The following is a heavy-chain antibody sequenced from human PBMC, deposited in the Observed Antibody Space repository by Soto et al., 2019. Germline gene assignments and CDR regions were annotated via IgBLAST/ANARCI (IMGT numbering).Heavy chain of an antibody. D-gene: IGHD4-4*01. CDR3: ARDRIDSNYVSGFDY. CDR2: IWYDGSNK. J-gene: IGHJ4*02. V-gene: IGHV3-33*01. Sequence: PGGSLRLSCAASGFTFSSYGMHWVRQAPGKGLEWVAVIWYDGSNKYYADSVKGRFTISRDNSKNTLYLQMNSLRAEDTAVYYCARDRIDSNYVSGFDYWGQGTLVTSPQ. CDR1: GFTFSSYG.